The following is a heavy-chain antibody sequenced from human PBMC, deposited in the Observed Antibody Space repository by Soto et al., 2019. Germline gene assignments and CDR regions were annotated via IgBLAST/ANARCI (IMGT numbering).Heavy chain of an antibody. CDR2: MSHSGGT. V-gene: IGHV4-61*01. J-gene: IGHJ3*02. CDR3: ARVERGTATTVVDAFDI. Sequence: SETLSLTCAVYGGFVSSGSYYWSWIRQPPGKGLEWIGEMSHSGGTHFNPSLKSRVTISVDTSKNQFSLKMSSVTATDTALYYCARVERGTATTVVDAFDIWGPGTMVTV. D-gene: IGHD1-1*01. CDR1: GGFVSSGSYY.